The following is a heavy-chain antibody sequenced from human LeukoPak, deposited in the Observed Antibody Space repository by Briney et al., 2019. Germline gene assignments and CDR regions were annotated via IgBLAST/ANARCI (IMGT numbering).Heavy chain of an antibody. CDR1: GFTFSSYA. V-gene: IGHV3-23*01. Sequence: GGSLRLSCAASGFTFSSYAMSWVRQAPGKGLEWVSVITGSGGSTYYADSVKGRFTISRDNSKNTLYLQMNSLRAEDTAVYYCAKEGRFRDYYYYYYYMDVWGKGTTVTVSS. CDR3: AKEGRFRDYYYYYYYMDV. J-gene: IGHJ6*03. D-gene: IGHD3-10*01. CDR2: ITGSGGST.